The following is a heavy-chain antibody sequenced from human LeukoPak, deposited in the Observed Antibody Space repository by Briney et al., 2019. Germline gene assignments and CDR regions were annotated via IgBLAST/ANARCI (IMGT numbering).Heavy chain of an antibody. CDR2: VNPQSGNS. CDR3: AQVYRSTTGFDP. Sequence: ASVNASCKSSGNTFNTYGFNWVRQATGQGLEWMGWVNPQSGNSGSAQKFQDRVTMTANTSTSTAYLELSGLRFEDTGVYYSAQVYRSTTGFDPWGQGTLVTVSS. CDR1: GNTFNTYG. D-gene: IGHD4-17*01. V-gene: IGHV1-8*01. J-gene: IGHJ5*02.